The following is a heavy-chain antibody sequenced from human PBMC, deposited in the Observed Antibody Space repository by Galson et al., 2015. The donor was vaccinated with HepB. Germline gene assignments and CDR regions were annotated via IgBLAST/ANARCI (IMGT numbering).Heavy chain of an antibody. CDR1: GFPFSRDG. CDR2: VSFDGRLT. V-gene: IGHV3-30*18. J-gene: IGHJ3*01. D-gene: IGHD3-16*01. CDR3: AKEREIHVWAFDV. Sequence: SLRLSCAASGFPFSRDGMQWVRQAPGKGLEWVAVVSFDGRLTYYADSVKGRFTISRDNSKNTLYLQMNSLRVEDTALYYCAKEREIHVWAFDVWGQGTMVTVSS.